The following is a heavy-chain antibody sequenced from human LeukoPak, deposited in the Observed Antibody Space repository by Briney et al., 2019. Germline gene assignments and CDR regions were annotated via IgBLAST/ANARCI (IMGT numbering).Heavy chain of an antibody. V-gene: IGHV4-4*09. CDR3: ARHLHSDGSGSYLNWFDP. Sequence: PSETLSLTCTVFGGSINSYYWSWVRQPPGKGLEWIGYIYTSGSTNYNPSLKSRVIISAETSKNQFSLRLRSVTAADTAVYYCARHLHSDGSGSYLNWFDPWGPGTLVTASS. CDR1: GGSINSYY. CDR2: IYTSGST. D-gene: IGHD3-10*01. J-gene: IGHJ5*02.